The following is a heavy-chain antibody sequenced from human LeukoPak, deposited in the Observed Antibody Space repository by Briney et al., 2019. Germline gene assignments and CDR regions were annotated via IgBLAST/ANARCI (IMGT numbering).Heavy chain of an antibody. Sequence: SQTLSLTCTVSGGSISSGDYYWSWIRQPPGKGLEWIGYIYYSGSTYYNPSLKSRVTMSVDTSKNQFSLKLSSVTAADTAVYYCARAAVAGIVYYYMDVWGKGTTVTVSS. J-gene: IGHJ6*03. D-gene: IGHD6-19*01. V-gene: IGHV4-30-4*08. CDR1: GGSISSGDYY. CDR2: IYYSGST. CDR3: ARAAVAGIVYYYMDV.